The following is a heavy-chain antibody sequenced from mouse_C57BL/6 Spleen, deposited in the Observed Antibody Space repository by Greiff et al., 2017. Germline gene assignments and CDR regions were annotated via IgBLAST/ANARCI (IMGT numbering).Heavy chain of an antibody. J-gene: IGHJ3*01. D-gene: IGHD1-1*01. CDR3: ARELLRYRGFAY. CDR2: IDPSDSYT. CDR1: GYTFTSYW. V-gene: IGHV1-59*01. Sequence: VQLQQPGAELVRPGTSVKLSCKASGYTFTSYWMHWVKQRPGQGLEWIGVIDPSDSYTNYNQKFKGKATLTVDTSSSTAYMQLSSLTSEDSAVYYCARELLRYRGFAYWGQGTLSLSLQ.